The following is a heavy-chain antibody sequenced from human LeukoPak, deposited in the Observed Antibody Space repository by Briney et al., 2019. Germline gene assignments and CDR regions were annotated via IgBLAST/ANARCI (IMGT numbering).Heavy chain of an antibody. V-gene: IGHV1-18*01. CDR1: GYTFTIYG. Sequence: ASVRVFCKASGYTFTIYGISWVRQAPGQGLEWMGWISAYNGNTNYAQKLQGRVTMATDTSTSTAYMELRSLRSDDTAVYYCARIPGPYYFDYWGQGTLVTVPS. J-gene: IGHJ4*02. CDR3: ARIPGPYYFDY. CDR2: ISAYNGNT.